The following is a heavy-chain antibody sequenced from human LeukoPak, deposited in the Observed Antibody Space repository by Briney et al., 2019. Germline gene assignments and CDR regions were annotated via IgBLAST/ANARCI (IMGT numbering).Heavy chain of an antibody. CDR1: GGSISSYY. V-gene: IGHV4-59*01. D-gene: IGHD3-10*01. Sequence: SETLSLTCTVSGGSISSYYWSWIRQPPGEGLEWIGYIYYSGSTNYNPSLKSRVTISVDTSKNQFSLKLSSVTAADTAVYYCARARGYYGSGSYYTFYYYYGMDVWGQGTTVTVSS. CDR3: ARARGYYGSGSYYTFYYYYGMDV. J-gene: IGHJ6*02. CDR2: IYYSGST.